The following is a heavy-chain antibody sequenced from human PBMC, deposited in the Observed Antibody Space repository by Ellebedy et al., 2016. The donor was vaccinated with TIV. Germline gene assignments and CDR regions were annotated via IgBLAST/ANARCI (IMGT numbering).Heavy chain of an antibody. V-gene: IGHV3-33*01. Sequence: GESLKISCAASGFTFSSYSMHWARQAPGKGLEWVALIWYDGSMRYYADSVKGRFTISRDNPKNTLYLQMNSLGAEDTAVYYCARSFPNPYYYYALDVWGQGTTVTVSS. J-gene: IGHJ6*02. CDR2: IWYDGSMR. CDR3: ARSFPNPYYYYALDV. D-gene: IGHD2/OR15-2a*01. CDR1: GFTFSSYS.